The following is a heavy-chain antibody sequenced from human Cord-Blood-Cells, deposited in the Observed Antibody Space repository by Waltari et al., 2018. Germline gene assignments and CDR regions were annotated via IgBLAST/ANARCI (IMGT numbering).Heavy chain of an antibody. CDR2: IYYSGST. V-gene: IGHV4-39*01. CDR1: GGSISSSSYY. CDR3: ASSPRYYDFWSGYYNWFDP. D-gene: IGHD3-3*01. J-gene: IGHJ5*02. Sequence: QLQLQESGPGLVKPSEILSLTCTVSGGSISSSSYYWGWIRQPPGKGLEWIVSIYYSGSTYYNPSLKSRVTISVDTSKNQFSLKLSAVTAADTAVYYCASSPRYYDFWSGYYNWFDPWGQGTLVTVSS.